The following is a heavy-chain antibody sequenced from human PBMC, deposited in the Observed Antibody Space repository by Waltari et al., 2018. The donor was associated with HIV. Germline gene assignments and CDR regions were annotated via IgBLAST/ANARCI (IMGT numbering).Heavy chain of an antibody. V-gene: IGHV1-18*01. CDR1: GYTFTSYG. Sequence: QVQLVQSGAEVKKPGASVKVSCKASGYTFTSYGISWVRQAPGQGLEWMGWISAYNGNTNYAQKLQGRVTMTTDISTSTAYMELRSLRSDDTAVYYCARDGYYYGSGSYGDAFDIWGQGTMVTVSS. J-gene: IGHJ3*02. CDR3: ARDGYYYGSGSYGDAFDI. D-gene: IGHD3-10*01. CDR2: ISAYNGNT.